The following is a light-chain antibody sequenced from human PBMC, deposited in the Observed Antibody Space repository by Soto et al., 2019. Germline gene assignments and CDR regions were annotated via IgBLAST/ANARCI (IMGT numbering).Light chain of an antibody. CDR2: DAS. J-gene: IGKJ5*01. CDR1: QSVSSH. Sequence: IVLTPSPATLSLSAEEGATVSCRASQSVSSHLAWYQQKRGQAPRLLIYDASSRASGIPARFSGRGSGTDFTLTISYLEPEDFAIYYCQQGGNWPLTFGQGTRLEIK. CDR3: QQGGNWPLT. V-gene: IGKV3-11*01.